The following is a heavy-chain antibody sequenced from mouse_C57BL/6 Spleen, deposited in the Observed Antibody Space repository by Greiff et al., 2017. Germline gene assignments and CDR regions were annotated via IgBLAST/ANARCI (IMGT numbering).Heavy chain of an antibody. D-gene: IGHD2-2*01. CDR1: GYAFSSYW. J-gene: IGHJ1*03. CDR2: IYPGDGDT. Sequence: QVQLQQSGAELVKPGASVKISCKASGYAFSSYWLNWVKQRPGKGLEWIGQIYPGDGDTNYNGKFKGKATLTADKSSSTAYMQLSSLTSEDSAVYFCARGGYGYDEWYFDVWGTGTTVTVSS. V-gene: IGHV1-80*01. CDR3: ARGGYGYDEWYFDV.